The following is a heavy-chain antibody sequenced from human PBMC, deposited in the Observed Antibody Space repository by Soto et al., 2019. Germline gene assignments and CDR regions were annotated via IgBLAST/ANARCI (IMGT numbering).Heavy chain of an antibody. D-gene: IGHD6-6*01. Sequence: LSLTCTVSGGSISSYYWSWIRQPPGKGLEWIGYIYYSGSTNYNPSLKSRVTTSVDTSKNQFSLKLSSVTTADTAVYYCARTKTARTKYYYYYGMDVWGQGTTVTVS. CDR3: ARTKTARTKYYYYYGMDV. CDR1: GGSISSYY. V-gene: IGHV4-59*01. CDR2: IYYSGST. J-gene: IGHJ6*02.